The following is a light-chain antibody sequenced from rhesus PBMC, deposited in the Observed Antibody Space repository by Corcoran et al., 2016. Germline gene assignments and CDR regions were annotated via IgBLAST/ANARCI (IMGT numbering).Light chain of an antibody. V-gene: IGKV1-21*01. J-gene: IGKJ4*01. CDR2: GAS. Sequence: DIQMTQSPSSLSASVGDRVTITCRASQDISRWLAWYQQKPGKAPNLLIYGASSLQSGVPSRFSGSGSGTDFTLTISSLQPEDFATYFCQQDNSAPLTFGGGTKMEI. CDR1: QDISRW. CDR3: QQDNSAPLT.